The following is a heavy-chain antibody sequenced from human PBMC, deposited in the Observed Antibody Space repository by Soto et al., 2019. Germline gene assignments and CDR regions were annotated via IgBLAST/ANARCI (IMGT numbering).Heavy chain of an antibody. Sequence: GGSLRLSCAVSGFTFSTYWMSWVLQALGKGLEWVANIKQDGSEKYYVDSVKGRFTISRDNAKNSLYLLMNSLGAEDTAVNYCARRMVYDTSDRIRYYYYGIYVWGQGTRVTVSS. CDR1: GFTFSTYW. J-gene: IGHJ6*02. CDR3: ARRMVYDTSDRIRYYYYGIYV. V-gene: IGHV3-7*01. D-gene: IGHD2-8*01. CDR2: IKQDGSEK.